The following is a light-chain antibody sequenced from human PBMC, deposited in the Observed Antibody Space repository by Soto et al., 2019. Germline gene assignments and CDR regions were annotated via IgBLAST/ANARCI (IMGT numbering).Light chain of an antibody. V-gene: IGKV1-8*01. Sequence: AIRMAQSPSSLSASTGDRVTITCRASQGISSYLAWYQQKPGKAPKLLIYAASTLQSGVPSRFSGSGSGTDFTLTISSLQAEDFATYYCQQSYNIVWTFGQGTKVDIK. CDR3: QQSYNIVWT. CDR2: AAS. CDR1: QGISSY. J-gene: IGKJ1*01.